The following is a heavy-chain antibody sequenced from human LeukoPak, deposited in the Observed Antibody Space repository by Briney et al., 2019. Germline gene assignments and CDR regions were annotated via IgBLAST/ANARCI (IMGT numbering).Heavy chain of an antibody. V-gene: IGHV3-23*01. CDR1: GFTFSNYA. CDR2: LSNSGATT. CDR3: AKDHRERRLLYPYYYYYFYMDV. J-gene: IGHJ6*03. Sequence: GGSLRLSCAASGFTFSNYAMGWVRQAPGRGLEWVSSLSNSGATTYYADSVKGRFTISRDNSENTLYLQMNSLRADDTAVYYCAKDHRERRLLYPYYYYYFYMDVWGKGTTVTVSS. D-gene: IGHD2-2*02.